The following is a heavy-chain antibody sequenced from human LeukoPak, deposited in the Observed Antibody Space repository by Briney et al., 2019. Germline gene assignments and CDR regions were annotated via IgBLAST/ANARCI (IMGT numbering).Heavy chain of an antibody. J-gene: IGHJ4*02. CDR2: MNPNSGNT. CDR3: ARSHTMVQGVIIGY. CDR1: GYTFTSYD. V-gene: IGHV1-8*01. Sequence: ASVKVSCKASGYTFTSYDINWVRQATGQGLEWMGWMNPNSGNTGYAQKFQGRVTMTRNTSISTAYMELSSLRSEDTAVYYCARSHTMVQGVIIGYWGQGTLVTVSS. D-gene: IGHD3-10*01.